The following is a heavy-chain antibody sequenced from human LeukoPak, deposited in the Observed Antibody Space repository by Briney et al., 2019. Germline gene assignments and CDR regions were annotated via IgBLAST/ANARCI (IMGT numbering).Heavy chain of an antibody. CDR1: GFTFSSYA. V-gene: IGHV3-23*01. J-gene: IGHJ4*02. CDR3: AKGLDATPGDY. Sequence: PGGSLRLSCAASGFTFSSYAMNWVRQAPGKGLEWVSGISGSGGSTYYADSVKGRFTISRDNSRNTLFLQMNSLRAEDTAVYYCAKGLDATPGDYWGQGTLVTVSS. CDR2: ISGSGGST.